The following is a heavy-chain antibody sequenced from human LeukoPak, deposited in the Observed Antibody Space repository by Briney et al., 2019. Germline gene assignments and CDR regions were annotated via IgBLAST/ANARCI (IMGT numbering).Heavy chain of an antibody. Sequence: ASVKVSCKASGYTFTGYYMHWVRQAPGQGLEWMGWINPNSGGTNYAQKFQGRVTMTRDTSISTAYMELSRLRPDDTAVYYCARDTRGDYSNYYFDYWGQGTLVTVSS. V-gene: IGHV1-2*02. CDR3: ARDTRGDYSNYYFDY. CDR2: INPNSGGT. J-gene: IGHJ4*02. D-gene: IGHD4-11*01. CDR1: GYTFTGYY.